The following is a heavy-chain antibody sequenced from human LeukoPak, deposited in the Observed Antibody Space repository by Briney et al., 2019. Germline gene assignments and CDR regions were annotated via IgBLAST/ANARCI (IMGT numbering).Heavy chain of an antibody. CDR2: ISGYNGDT. D-gene: IGHD5-12*01. J-gene: IGHJ3*02. CDR1: GFTFTSFG. CDR3: ARRSGYDRRAGTLDI. Sequence: ASAKVSCKASGFTFTSFGFSWVRQAPGQGLEWVGWISGYNGDTSHDQKFQGRVTISTDTSTNTAYMELRSLTSDDTAVYYCARRSGYDRRAGTLDIWGQGTMVTVSS. V-gene: IGHV1-18*01.